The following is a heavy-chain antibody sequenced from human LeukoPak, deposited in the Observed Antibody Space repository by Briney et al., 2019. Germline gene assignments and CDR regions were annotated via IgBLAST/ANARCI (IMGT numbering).Heavy chain of an antibody. CDR3: AKVLADYYYDSSGYYQY. Sequence: GGSLRLSCAASGFTFSTYWMSWVRQAPGKGLEWVSAISGSGGSTYYADSVKGRFTISRDNSKNTLYLQMNSLRAEDTAVYYCAKVLADYYYDSSGYYQYWGQGTLVTVSS. J-gene: IGHJ4*02. CDR2: ISGSGGST. CDR1: GFTFSTYW. D-gene: IGHD3-22*01. V-gene: IGHV3-23*01.